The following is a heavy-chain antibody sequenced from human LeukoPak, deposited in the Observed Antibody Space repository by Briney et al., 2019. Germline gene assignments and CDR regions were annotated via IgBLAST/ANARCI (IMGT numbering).Heavy chain of an antibody. J-gene: IGHJ3*02. D-gene: IGHD1-26*01. V-gene: IGHV3-74*01. Sequence: GGSLRLSCAAAGFTFGNDWMHWVRQAPGKGLEWVSRTKGDGSGTNYADSVKGRFTISRDNAQNTLYLQMNNLGVDDTAVYYCARALVTRLGAFDIWGQGTIVIVFS. CDR3: ARALVTRLGAFDI. CDR2: TKGDGSGT. CDR1: GFTFGNDW.